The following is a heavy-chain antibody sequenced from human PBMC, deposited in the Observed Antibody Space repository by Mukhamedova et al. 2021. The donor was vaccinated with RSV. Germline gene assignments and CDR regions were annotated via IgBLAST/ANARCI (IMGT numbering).Heavy chain of an antibody. V-gene: IGHV3-30-3*01. CDR2: GSSG. Sequence: GSSGINEEYRGKGRGNISRDNSKNTLDLQMNSLRAEDTAVYYCARAIFNIAAPLDFWGQGTLVTVSS. D-gene: IGHD6-13*01. J-gene: IGHJ4*02. CDR3: ARAIFNIAAPLDF.